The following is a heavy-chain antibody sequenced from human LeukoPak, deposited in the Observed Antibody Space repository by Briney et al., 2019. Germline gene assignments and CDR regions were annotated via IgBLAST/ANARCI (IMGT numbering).Heavy chain of an antibody. CDR3: ARAKWGYYDSSGYYCL. D-gene: IGHD3-22*01. CDR1: GYTFTSYG. Sequence: ASVKVSCKASGYTFTSYGISWVRQAPGQGLEWMGWISAYNGNTNYVQKFQGRVTMTRDTSISTAYMELSRLRSDDTAVYYCARAKWGYYDSSGYYCLWGQGTLVTVSS. V-gene: IGHV1-18*01. J-gene: IGHJ4*02. CDR2: ISAYNGNT.